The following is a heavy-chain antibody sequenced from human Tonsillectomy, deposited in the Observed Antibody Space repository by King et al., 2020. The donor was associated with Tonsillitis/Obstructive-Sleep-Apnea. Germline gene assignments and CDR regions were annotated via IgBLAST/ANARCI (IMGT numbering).Heavy chain of an antibody. CDR2: IRSKAYGGTT. D-gene: IGHD3-3*01. V-gene: IGHV3-49*04. Sequence: EVQLVESGGGLVQPGRSLRLSCTGSGFTFGDYGMSWVRQAPGKGLEWVGFIRSKAYGGTTDYAASVKGRFTISRDDSKSIAYLQMNSLKTEDTAVYYCTRDRTSNDFWSGYDLDYWGQGTLVTVSS. J-gene: IGHJ4*02. CDR3: TRDRTSNDFWSGYDLDY. CDR1: GFTFGDYG.